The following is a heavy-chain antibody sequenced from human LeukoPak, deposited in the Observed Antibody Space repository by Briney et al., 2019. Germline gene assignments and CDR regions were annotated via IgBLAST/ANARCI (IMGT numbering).Heavy chain of an antibody. V-gene: IGHV4-31*03. CDR1: GGSISSGGYY. Sequence: SETLSLTCTVSGGSISSGGYYWSWIRQHPGKGLEWIGYIYYSGSTYYNPSLKSRVTISVDTSKNQFSLKLSSVTAADTAVYYCARSGLKPPRNAFDIWGQGTMVTVSS. CDR3: ARSGLKPPRNAFDI. D-gene: IGHD3-10*01. CDR2: IYYSGST. J-gene: IGHJ3*02.